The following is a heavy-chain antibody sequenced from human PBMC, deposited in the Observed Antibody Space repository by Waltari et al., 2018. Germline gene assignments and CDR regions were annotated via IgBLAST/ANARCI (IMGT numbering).Heavy chain of an antibody. CDR3: ARGGAVAVDAFDI. V-gene: IGHV1-69*08. Sequence: QVQLVQSGAEVKKPGSSVTVSCKASGGTFSSYAISWVPQAPGQGLEWMGRIITIFGTANYAQKFQGRVTITADKSTSTAYMELSSLRSEDTAVYYCARGGAVAVDAFDIWGQGTMVTVSS. J-gene: IGHJ3*02. D-gene: IGHD6-19*01. CDR2: IITIFGTA. CDR1: GGTFSSYA.